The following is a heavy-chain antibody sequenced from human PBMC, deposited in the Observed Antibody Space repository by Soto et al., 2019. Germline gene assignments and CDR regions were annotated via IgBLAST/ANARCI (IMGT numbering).Heavy chain of an antibody. V-gene: IGHV3-33*01. Sequence: GGSLRLSCAASGFTFSSYGMHWVRQAPGKGLEWVAVIWYDGSNKYYADSVKGRFTISRDNSKNTLYLQMNSLRAEDTAVYYCARDSLQYYYDSSGYYQPTYYFDYWGQGTLVTVSS. J-gene: IGHJ4*02. CDR2: IWYDGSNK. CDR1: GFTFSSYG. D-gene: IGHD3-22*01. CDR3: ARDSLQYYYDSSGYYQPTYYFDY.